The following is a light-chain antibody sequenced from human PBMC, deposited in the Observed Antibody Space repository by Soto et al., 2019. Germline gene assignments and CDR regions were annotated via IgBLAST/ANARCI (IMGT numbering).Light chain of an antibody. CDR3: SSYTSSNTHVV. Sequence: QSVLTQPASVSGSPGQSITISCTGTSSDVGGYNYVSWYQQHPGKAPKLMIYEVSNRPSGVSSRFSGSKSGNTASLTISGLQAEDEADYYCSSYTSSNTHVVFGGGTKLTVL. CDR2: EVS. V-gene: IGLV2-14*01. CDR1: SSDVGGYNY. J-gene: IGLJ2*01.